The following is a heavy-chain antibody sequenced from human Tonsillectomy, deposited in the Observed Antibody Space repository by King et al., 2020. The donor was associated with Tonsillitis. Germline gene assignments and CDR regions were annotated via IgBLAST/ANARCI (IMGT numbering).Heavy chain of an antibody. D-gene: IGHD2-15*01. V-gene: IGHV4-30-2*01. CDR3: ARVGVVPCYNWFDP. Sequence: QLQESGSGLVKPSQTLSLTCAVSGGSISSGGYSWSWIRQPPGKGLEWIGYIYHSGSTYYNPSLKSRVTISVDRSKNQFSLKLSSVTAADTAVYYCARVGVVPCYNWFDPWGQGTLVTVSS. CDR1: GGSISSGGYS. CDR2: IYHSGST. J-gene: IGHJ5*02.